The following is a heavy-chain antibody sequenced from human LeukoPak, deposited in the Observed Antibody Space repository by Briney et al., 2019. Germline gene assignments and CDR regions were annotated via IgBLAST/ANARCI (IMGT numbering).Heavy chain of an antibody. CDR2: IQFDENNK. Sequence: GGSLRLSCAASGFPFSKYGMYWVRQAPGKGLEWVAYIQFDENNKYYTDSVKGRFTISRDNSRNTLFLQMNSLRPEDAAVYYCAKPTSGTAPRPLDYWGRGTLVTVSS. D-gene: IGHD1-26*01. J-gene: IGHJ4*02. CDR3: AKPTSGTAPRPLDY. CDR1: GFPFSKYG. V-gene: IGHV3-30*02.